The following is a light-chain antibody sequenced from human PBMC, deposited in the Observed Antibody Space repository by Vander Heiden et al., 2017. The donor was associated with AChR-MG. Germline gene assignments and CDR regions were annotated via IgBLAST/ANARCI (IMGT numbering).Light chain of an antibody. Sequence: QSALTQPRSVSGSPGQSVPISCPGTSSGVGGYNYVAWYQQHTGKAPKLMIYDGSKRPSGVPDRFSGSKSGNTASLTISGLQAEDEAEYYCCSYAGSYSVVFGGGTKLTVL. CDR2: DGS. V-gene: IGLV2-11*01. J-gene: IGLJ2*01. CDR3: CSYAGSYSVV. CDR1: SSGVGGYNY.